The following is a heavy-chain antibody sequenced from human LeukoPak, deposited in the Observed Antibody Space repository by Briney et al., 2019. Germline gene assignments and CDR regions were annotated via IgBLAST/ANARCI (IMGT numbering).Heavy chain of an antibody. CDR3: ARARGLIYSDYDLFDY. CDR1: GYTFGDYY. Sequence: GASVKVSCKASGYTFGDYYIHWVRQAPGQGLEWVGWINPKTGGTDYAQRFQGSVTMTRDTSINTAYMELNRLKFDDTAVFYCARARGLIYSDYDLFDYWGQGTLVAVSS. CDR2: INPKTGGT. D-gene: IGHD5-12*01. J-gene: IGHJ4*02. V-gene: IGHV1-2*02.